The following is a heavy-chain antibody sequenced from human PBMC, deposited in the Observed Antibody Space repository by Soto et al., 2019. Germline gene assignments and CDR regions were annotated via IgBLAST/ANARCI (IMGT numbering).Heavy chain of an antibody. J-gene: IGHJ4*02. Sequence: QVQLVESGGGVVQPGRSLRLSCAASGFTFSSYAMHWVRQAPGKGLEWVAVISYDGSIKYYADSVKGRFTISRDNSKNTLYLQMNSLRAEDTAVYYCARADYGGDYFDSWGQGTLVTVSS. CDR1: GFTFSSYA. CDR2: ISYDGSIK. D-gene: IGHD4-17*01. CDR3: ARADYGGDYFDS. V-gene: IGHV3-30-3*01.